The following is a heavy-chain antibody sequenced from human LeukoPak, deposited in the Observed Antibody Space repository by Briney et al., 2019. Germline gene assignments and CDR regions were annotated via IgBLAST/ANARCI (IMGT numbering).Heavy chain of an antibody. CDR3: ARGRYYYDSSGYYQDAFDI. CDR1: GGSFSGYY. Sequence: SETLSLTCAVYGGSFSGYYWSWIRQPPGKGLEWIGYIYYSGSTNYNPSLKSRVTISVDTSKNQFSLKLSSVTAADTAVYYCARGRYYYDSSGYYQDAFDIWGQGTMVTVSS. J-gene: IGHJ3*02. CDR2: IYYSGST. V-gene: IGHV4-59*01. D-gene: IGHD3-22*01.